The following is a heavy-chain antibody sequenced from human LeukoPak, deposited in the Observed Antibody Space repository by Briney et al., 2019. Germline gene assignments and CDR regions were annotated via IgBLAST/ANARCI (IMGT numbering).Heavy chain of an antibody. CDR3: AKDPMPYSSGWYPYYFDY. J-gene: IGHJ4*02. CDR2: ISGSGGST. Sequence: GSLRLSCAASGFTFSSYAMSWVRQAPGKGLEWVSAISGSGGSTYYADSVKGRFTISRDSSKNTLYLQMNSLRAEDTAVYYCAKDPMPYSSGWYPYYFDYWGQGTLVTVSS. D-gene: IGHD6-19*01. CDR1: GFTFSSYA. V-gene: IGHV3-23*01.